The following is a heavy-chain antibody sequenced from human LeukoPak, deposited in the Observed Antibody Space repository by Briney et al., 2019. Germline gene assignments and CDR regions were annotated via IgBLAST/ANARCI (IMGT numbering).Heavy chain of an antibody. CDR1: GFTFSSYS. V-gene: IGHV3-48*01. CDR2: ISSSSSTI. J-gene: IGHJ4*02. Sequence: GGSLRLSCAASGFTFSSYSMNWVRQAPGKGLEWVSYISSSSSTIYYVDSVRGRFTISRDDSKNTLYLQMNSLRTEDTAVYYCTRGDGSGSSDYWGQGTLVTVFS. CDR3: TRGDGSGSSDY. D-gene: IGHD3-10*01.